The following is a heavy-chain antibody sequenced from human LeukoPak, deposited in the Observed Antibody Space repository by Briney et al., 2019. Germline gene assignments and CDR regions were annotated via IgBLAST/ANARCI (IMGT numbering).Heavy chain of an antibody. J-gene: IGHJ4*02. D-gene: IGHD4-11*01. CDR3: ARDADLQPLGY. V-gene: IGHV4-61*08. Sequence: SETLSLTCAVSGGSISSGGYSWSWIRQPPGKGLEWIGYIYYSGSTNYNPSLKSRVTISVDTSKNQFSLKLSSVTAADTAVYYCARDADLQPLGYWGQGTLVTVSS. CDR1: GGSISSGGYS. CDR2: IYYSGST.